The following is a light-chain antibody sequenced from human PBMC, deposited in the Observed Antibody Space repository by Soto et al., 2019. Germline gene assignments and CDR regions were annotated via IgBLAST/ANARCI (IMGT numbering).Light chain of an antibody. Sequence: TQSPSSLSASVGDRVTITCRASQGIRNDLAWYQQKPGQAPRLLIYGASSRATGIPDRFSGSGSGTDFTLTISRLEPEDFAVYYCQQYGSSPRTFGQGTKVEIK. J-gene: IGKJ1*01. CDR1: QGIRND. V-gene: IGKV3-20*01. CDR3: QQYGSSPRT. CDR2: GAS.